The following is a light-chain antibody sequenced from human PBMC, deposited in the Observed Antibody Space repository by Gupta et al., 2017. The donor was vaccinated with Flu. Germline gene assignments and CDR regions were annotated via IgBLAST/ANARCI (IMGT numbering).Light chain of an antibody. CDR3: QQYGSSPRFT. Sequence: VLTQSPGTLSLSPGESATLSCRTSQSVGGGYLAWYQQKPGQAPRLLIHSASTRATGIPDRFSGSGSGTDFTLTISRLEPEDSAVYYCQQYGSSPRFTFGPGTKVDLK. V-gene: IGKV3-20*01. CDR1: QSVGGGY. J-gene: IGKJ3*01. CDR2: SAS.